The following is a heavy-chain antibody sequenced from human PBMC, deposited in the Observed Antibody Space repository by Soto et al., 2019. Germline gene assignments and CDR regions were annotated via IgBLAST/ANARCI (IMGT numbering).Heavy chain of an antibody. V-gene: IGHV3-23*01. CDR1: INLKSYA. J-gene: IGHJ4*02. CDR3: AKRAAYSGSWNFDY. Sequence: WGGLRISRAGSWINLKSYAQSRVPPAPGRGLEWVSGISGRGGSTYDADSMKGRFTISRDNSKNTLYLQMNSLGAEDTAVYYCAKRAAYSGSWNFDYWGQGTLVTVSS. CDR2: ISGRGGST. D-gene: IGHD6-13*01.